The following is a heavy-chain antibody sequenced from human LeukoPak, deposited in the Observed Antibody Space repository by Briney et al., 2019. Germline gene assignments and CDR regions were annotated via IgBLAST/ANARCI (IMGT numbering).Heavy chain of an antibody. CDR1: GFTFSSYT. J-gene: IGHJ4*02. D-gene: IGHD6-19*01. Sequence: PGGSLRLSCAASGFTFSSYTMNWVRQAPGKGLEWVSCISSSSSYIYYADSVKGRFTISRDNAKNSLYLQMNSLRAEDTAVYYCARDRYSSGWYQPDNDYWGQGTLVTVSS. V-gene: IGHV3-21*01. CDR2: ISSSSSYI. CDR3: ARDRYSSGWYQPDNDY.